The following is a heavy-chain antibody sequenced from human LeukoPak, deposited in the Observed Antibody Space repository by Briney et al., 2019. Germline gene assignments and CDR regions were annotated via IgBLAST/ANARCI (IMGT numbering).Heavy chain of an antibody. CDR3: AKLPYGDYVFGMDV. CDR2: ISYDGSNK. Sequence: GGSLRLSCAASGFTFSSYSMNWVRQAPGKGLEWVAVISYDGSNKYYADSVKGRFTISRDNSKNTLYLQMNSLRAEDTAVYYCAKLPYGDYVFGMDVWGQGTTVTVSS. CDR1: GFTFSSYS. V-gene: IGHV3-30*18. J-gene: IGHJ6*02. D-gene: IGHD4-17*01.